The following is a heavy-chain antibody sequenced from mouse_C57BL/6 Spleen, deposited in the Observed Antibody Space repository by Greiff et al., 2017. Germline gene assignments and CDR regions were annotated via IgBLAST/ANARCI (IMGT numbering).Heavy chain of an antibody. V-gene: IGHV1-69*01. Sequence: VQLQQPGAELVMPGASVKLSCKASGYTFTSYWMHWVKQRPGQGLEWIGEIDPSDSYTNYNQKFKGKSTLTVDKSSSTAYMQLSSLTSEDSAVYYCARPVVATRPWFAYWGQGTLVTVSA. CDR3: ARPVVATRPWFAY. CDR1: GYTFTSYW. J-gene: IGHJ3*01. D-gene: IGHD1-1*01. CDR2: IDPSDSYT.